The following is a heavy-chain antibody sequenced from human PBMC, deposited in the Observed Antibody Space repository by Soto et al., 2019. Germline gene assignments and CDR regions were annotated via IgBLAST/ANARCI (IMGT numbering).Heavy chain of an antibody. CDR2: ISWNSGSI. CDR3: AKDTMVRGVIITPFDY. V-gene: IGHV3-9*01. CDR1: GFTLDDYA. D-gene: IGHD3-10*01. J-gene: IGHJ4*02. Sequence: GGSLRLSCAASGFTLDDYAMHWVRQAPGKGLEWVSGISWNSGSIGYADSVKGRFTISRDNAKNSLYLQMNSLRAEDTALYYCAKDTMVRGVIITPFDYWGQGTL.